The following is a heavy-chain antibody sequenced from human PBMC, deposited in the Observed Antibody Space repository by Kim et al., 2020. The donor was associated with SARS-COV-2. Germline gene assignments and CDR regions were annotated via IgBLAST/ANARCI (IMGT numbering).Heavy chain of an antibody. D-gene: IGHD3-10*01. CDR3: ARGPRGLWFGELRGGWEP. V-gene: IGHV4-31*03. Sequence: SETLSLTCTVSGGSISSGGYYWSWIRQHPGKGLEWIGYIYYSGSTHYNPSLKSRVTISVDTSKNQFSLKLSSVTAADTAVYYCARGPRGLWFGELRGGWEPWGQGTLVTVSS. J-gene: IGHJ5*02. CDR1: GGSISSGGYY. CDR2: IYYSGST.